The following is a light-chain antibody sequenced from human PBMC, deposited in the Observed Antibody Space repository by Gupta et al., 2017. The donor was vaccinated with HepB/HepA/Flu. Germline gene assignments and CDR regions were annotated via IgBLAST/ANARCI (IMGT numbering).Light chain of an antibody. CDR2: DTS. J-gene: IGLJ3*02. CDR1: TGAVTSGHY. Sequence: QAVVTQEPSLTVSPGGTVTLTCGSSTGAVTSGHYPYWFQQKPGHAPRTLIYDTSNKHSWTPARFSGSLLGGKAALTLSGAQPEDEDEYYCLLSYSGAWVFGGGTKLTVL. CDR3: LLSYSGAWV. V-gene: IGLV7-46*01.